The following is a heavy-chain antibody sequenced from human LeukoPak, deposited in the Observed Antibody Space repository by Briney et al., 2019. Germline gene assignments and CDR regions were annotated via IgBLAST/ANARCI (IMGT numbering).Heavy chain of an antibody. CDR3: AKVSGYGDYAYYYYYMDV. V-gene: IGHV3-23*01. D-gene: IGHD4-17*01. CDR1: GFTFSSYG. CDR2: ISGSGGST. J-gene: IGHJ6*03. Sequence: GGSLRLSCAASGFTFSSYGMSWVRQAPGKGLEWASAISGSGGSTYYADSVKGRFTISRDNSKNTLYLQMNSLRAEDTAVYYCAKVSGYGDYAYYYYYMDVWGKGTTVTISS.